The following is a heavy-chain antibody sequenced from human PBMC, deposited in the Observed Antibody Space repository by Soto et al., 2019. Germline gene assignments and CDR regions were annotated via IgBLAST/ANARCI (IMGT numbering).Heavy chain of an antibody. CDR3: AVSLRPYDSSGYYYA. CDR2: INPNSGGT. V-gene: IGHV1-2*02. D-gene: IGHD3-22*01. CDR1: GYTFTGYY. Sequence: ASVKVSCKASGYTFTGYYMHWVRQAPGQGLEWMGWINPNSGGTNYAQKFQGRVTMTRDTSISTAYMELSRLRSDDTAVYSCAVSLRPYDSSGYYYAWGQGTLVTVSS. J-gene: IGHJ5*02.